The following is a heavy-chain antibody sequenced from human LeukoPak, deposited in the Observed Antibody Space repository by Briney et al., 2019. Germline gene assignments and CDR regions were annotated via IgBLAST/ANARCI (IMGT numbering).Heavy chain of an antibody. D-gene: IGHD5-18*01. Sequence: SETLSLTCTVSGGSVRSYYWSWIRQPPGKGLEWIGFINYSGSTKNKSSLKSRVTISVDTSKNQFSLKLTSVTAADTAVYYCARGLYSYGYEGSYFYMDVWSKGTTVTVSS. CDR2: INYSGST. CDR3: ARGLYSYGYEGSYFYMDV. V-gene: IGHV4-59*02. CDR1: GGSVRSYY. J-gene: IGHJ6*03.